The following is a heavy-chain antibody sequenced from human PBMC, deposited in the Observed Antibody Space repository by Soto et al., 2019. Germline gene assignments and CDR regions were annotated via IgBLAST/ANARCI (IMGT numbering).Heavy chain of an antibody. V-gene: IGHV3-21*01. CDR1: GFPLEKYG. CDR3: ARSVGPLDY. Sequence: PGGSLRLSCAVSGFPLEKYGMNWVRQAPGKGLEWVSSISFSGDYIYYADSVQGRFTISRDNARNSVHLQMNSLRDEDSAVYYCARSVGPLDYWGQGTLVTASS. CDR2: ISFSGDYI. J-gene: IGHJ4*02. D-gene: IGHD3-16*01.